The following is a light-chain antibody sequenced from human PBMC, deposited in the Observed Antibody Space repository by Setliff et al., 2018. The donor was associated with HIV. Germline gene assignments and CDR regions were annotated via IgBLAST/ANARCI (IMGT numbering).Light chain of an antibody. CDR3: SSYTNTRTHI. Sequence: QSALAQPASVSGSPGQSITISCTGTSSDIGSYDLVSWFQQHPGKAPKAIIYEVTKRPSGVSNRFSGSKSGNTASLTISGLQAEDEADYYCSSYTNTRTHIFGTGTKVTVL. J-gene: IGLJ1*01. CDR1: SSDIGSYDL. V-gene: IGLV2-14*02. CDR2: EVT.